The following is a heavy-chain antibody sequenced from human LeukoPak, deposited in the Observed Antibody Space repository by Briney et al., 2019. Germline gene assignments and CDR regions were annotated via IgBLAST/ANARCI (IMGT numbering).Heavy chain of an antibody. J-gene: IGHJ4*02. CDR3: AKEPPRESSGWFYYFDY. D-gene: IGHD6-19*01. Sequence: GGSLRLSCAASGFTFSSYAMSWVRQAPGKGLEWVSAISGSGGSTYYADSVKGRFTISRDNSKNTLYLQMNSLRAEDTAVYYCAKEPPRESSGWFYYFDYWGQGTLVTVSS. CDR2: ISGSGGST. CDR1: GFTFSSYA. V-gene: IGHV3-23*01.